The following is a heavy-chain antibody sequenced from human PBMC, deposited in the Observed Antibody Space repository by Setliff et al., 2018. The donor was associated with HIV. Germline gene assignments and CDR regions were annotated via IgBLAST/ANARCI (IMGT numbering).Heavy chain of an antibody. CDR2: IYPSGST. CDR3: ARAGHYYDSSGTALDY. J-gene: IGHJ4*02. D-gene: IGHD3-22*01. V-gene: IGHV4-4*07. Sequence: PSETLSLTCTVSGGSISSYYWSWIRQPAGKGLEWIGRIYPSGSTNYNPSLKSRVTMSVATSKNQFSLKLNSVTAADTAVYYCARAGHYYDSSGTALDYWGQGTLVTVSS. CDR1: GGSISSYY.